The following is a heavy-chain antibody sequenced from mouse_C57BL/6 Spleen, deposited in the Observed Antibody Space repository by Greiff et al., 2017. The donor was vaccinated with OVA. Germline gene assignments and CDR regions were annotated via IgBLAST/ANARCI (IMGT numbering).Heavy chain of an antibody. V-gene: IGHV5-17*01. Sequence: EVKLMESGGGLVKPGGSLKLSCAASGFTFRDYGMHWVRQAPEKGLEWVAYISSGSSTIYYADPVKGRFTIYRYNAKHTLFLQMTSLRSEDTARYYCARKFYYYGSSYGYFDVWGTGTTVTVSS. CDR2: ISSGSSTI. CDR3: ARKFYYYGSSYGYFDV. J-gene: IGHJ1*03. D-gene: IGHD1-1*01. CDR1: GFTFRDYG.